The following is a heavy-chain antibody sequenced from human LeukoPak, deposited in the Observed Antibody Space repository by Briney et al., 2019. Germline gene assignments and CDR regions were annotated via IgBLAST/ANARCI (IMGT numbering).Heavy chain of an antibody. CDR1: GYSFTSYW. CDR2: IYPGDSDT. CDR3: ARSRYYYDSGGYYYNYFDD. Sequence: KNGESLKISCKGSGYSFTSYWIGWVRQMPGKGLEWMGIIYPGDSDTRYSPSFQSQVTISADTSISTAYLQWSSLKASDTAMYYCARSRYYYDSGGYYYNYFDDWGQGTLVTVSS. D-gene: IGHD3-22*01. V-gene: IGHV5-51*01. J-gene: IGHJ4*02.